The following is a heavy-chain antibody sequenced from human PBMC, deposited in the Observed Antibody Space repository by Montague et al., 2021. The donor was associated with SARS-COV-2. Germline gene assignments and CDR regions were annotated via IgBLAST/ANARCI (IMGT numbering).Heavy chain of an antibody. D-gene: IGHD3-16*01. V-gene: IGHV4-34*01. Sequence: SETLSLTCAVYGGSFSGYYWSWIRQPPGKGLEWIGQITHTASTIYKPSLKSRVTISEDTSKNQFSLKLTSVTAADTAVYYCARGGHQLRFGLDVWGQGTTVTVSS. J-gene: IGHJ6*02. CDR2: ITHTAST. CDR1: GGSFSGYY. CDR3: ARGGHQLRFGLDV.